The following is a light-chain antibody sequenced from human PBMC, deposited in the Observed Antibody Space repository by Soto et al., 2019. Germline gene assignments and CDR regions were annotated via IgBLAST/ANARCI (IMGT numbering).Light chain of an antibody. CDR1: QSVGNTY. CDR2: GAS. Sequence: EIVLTQSPGTLSLSPGERATLSCRASQSVGNTYLAWYQQKPGQAPRLLIYGASNRATGIPDRFSGSGSGTDFTLTVSRLEPEDFAVYYCQYRNTFGGVTKVDIK. V-gene: IGKV3-20*01. CDR3: QYRNT. J-gene: IGKJ4*01.